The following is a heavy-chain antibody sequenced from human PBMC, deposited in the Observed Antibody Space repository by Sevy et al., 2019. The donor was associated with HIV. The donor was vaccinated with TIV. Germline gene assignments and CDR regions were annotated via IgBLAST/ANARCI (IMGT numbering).Heavy chain of an antibody. Sequence: GGSLRLSCAASGFTFSSYSMNWVRQAPGKGLEWVSSISSSSSYIYYADSVKCRLTISRDNAKNSLYLQMNSLRAEDTAVYYCARGVRDFWSGYPDYWGQGTLVTVSS. CDR2: ISSSSSYI. J-gene: IGHJ4*02. CDR1: GFTFSSYS. V-gene: IGHV3-21*01. D-gene: IGHD3-3*01. CDR3: ARGVRDFWSGYPDY.